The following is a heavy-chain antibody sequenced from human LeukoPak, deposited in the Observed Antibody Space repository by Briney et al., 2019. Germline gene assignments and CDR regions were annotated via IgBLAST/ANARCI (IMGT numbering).Heavy chain of an antibody. CDR1: GFTFSSYA. CDR3: AREKDSSSWLYYFDY. Sequence: TGGSLRLSCAASGFTFSSYAMSWVRQAPGKGLEWVSTISGSGGSTYYADSVKGRFTISRDNSKNTLYLQMNSLRAEDTAVYYCAREKDSSSWLYYFDYWGQGTLVTVSS. V-gene: IGHV3-23*01. CDR2: ISGSGGST. D-gene: IGHD6-13*01. J-gene: IGHJ4*02.